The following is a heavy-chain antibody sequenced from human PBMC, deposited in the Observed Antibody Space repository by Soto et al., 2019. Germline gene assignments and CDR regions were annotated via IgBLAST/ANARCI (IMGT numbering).Heavy chain of an antibody. J-gene: IGHJ4*02. V-gene: IGHV3-30*18. Sequence: GGSLRLSCAASGFTFSSYGMYWVRQAPGRGLEWVAVISYDGSNKYHADSVKGRFTISRDNSKNTLYLQMNSLKAEDTAVYYCAKDIVRYSYGACDYWGQGALVTVSS. D-gene: IGHD5-18*01. CDR1: GFTFSSYG. CDR3: AKDIVRYSYGACDY. CDR2: ISYDGSNK.